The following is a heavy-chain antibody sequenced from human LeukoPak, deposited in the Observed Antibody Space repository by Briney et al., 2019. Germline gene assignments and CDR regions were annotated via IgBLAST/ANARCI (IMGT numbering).Heavy chain of an antibody. CDR2: ISSGSSTI. Sequence: GSLRLSCAASGFTFSSYSMNWVRQAPGKGLGWVSYISSGSSTIYYADSVKGRFTISRDNAKNSLYLQMNSLRAEDTAVYYCARKLGYCSGGSCPFDYWGQGTLVTVSS. CDR1: GFTFSSYS. V-gene: IGHV3-48*01. J-gene: IGHJ4*02. D-gene: IGHD2-15*01. CDR3: ARKLGYCSGGSCPFDY.